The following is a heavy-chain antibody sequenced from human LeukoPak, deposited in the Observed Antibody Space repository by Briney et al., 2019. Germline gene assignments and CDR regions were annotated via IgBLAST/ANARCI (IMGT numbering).Heavy chain of an antibody. D-gene: IGHD2-15*01. CDR2: INPNSGGT. CDR3: AREGRGWAFDI. J-gene: IGHJ3*02. V-gene: IGHV1-2*02. Sequence: ASVKVSCTTSGYTFTGYYIHCGCQTPGQGVERVGWINPNSGGTNYAQKFQGRVTMTRDTSISTAYMELSRLRSDDTALYCCAREGRGWAFDIWGQGTMVTVSS. CDR1: GYTFTGYY.